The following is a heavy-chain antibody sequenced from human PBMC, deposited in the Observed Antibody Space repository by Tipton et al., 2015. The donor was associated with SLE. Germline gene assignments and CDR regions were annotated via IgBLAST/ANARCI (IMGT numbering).Heavy chain of an antibody. CDR2: INHSGST. CDR1: GGSFSGYY. J-gene: IGHJ4*02. V-gene: IGHV4-34*01. Sequence: TLSLTCAVYGGSFSGYYWSWIRQPPGKGLEWIGEINHSGSTNYNPSLKSRVTISVDTSKNQFSLKLSSVTAADTAVYYCARAGDYDFWSGYYNYWGQGTLVTVSS. D-gene: IGHD3-3*01. CDR3: ARAGDYDFWSGYYNY.